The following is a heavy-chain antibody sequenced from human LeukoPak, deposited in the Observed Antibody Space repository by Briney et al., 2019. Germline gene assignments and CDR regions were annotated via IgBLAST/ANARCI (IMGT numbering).Heavy chain of an antibody. D-gene: IGHD7-27*01. Sequence: ASVKVSCKASGYTFTSYGISWVRQAPGQRLEWMGWINAGNGNTKYSQRFQGRVTITRDTSASTAYMELSSLRPEDTAVYYCARDPLGGPYYYYGMDVWGQGTTVTVSS. V-gene: IGHV1-3*01. J-gene: IGHJ6*02. CDR1: GYTFTSYG. CDR3: ARDPLGGPYYYYGMDV. CDR2: INAGNGNT.